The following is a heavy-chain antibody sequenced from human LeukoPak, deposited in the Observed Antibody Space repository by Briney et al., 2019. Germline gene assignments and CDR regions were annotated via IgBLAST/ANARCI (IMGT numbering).Heavy chain of an antibody. J-gene: IGHJ4*02. D-gene: IGHD3-22*01. CDR3: ARGFYYDSSGYFIDY. V-gene: IGHV3-33*08. CDR2: IWYDGSNK. CDR1: GFDFSSNW. Sequence: GGSLRLSCAASGFDFSSNWMHWVRQAPGKGLEWVAVIWYDGSNKYYADSAKGRFTISRDNSKNTLYLQMNSLRAEDTAVYYCARGFYYDSSGYFIDYWGQGTLVTVSS.